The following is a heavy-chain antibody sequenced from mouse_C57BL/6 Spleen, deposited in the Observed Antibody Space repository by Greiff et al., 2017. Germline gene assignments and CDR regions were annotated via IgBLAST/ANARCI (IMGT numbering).Heavy chain of an antibody. CDR3: ARKLGGGAMDY. J-gene: IGHJ4*01. D-gene: IGHD4-1*01. CDR2: IWSGGST. CDR1: GFSLTSYG. Sequence: VKLMESGPGLVQPSQSLSITCTVSGFSLTSYGVHWVRQSPGKGLEWLGVIWSGGSTDYNAAFISRLSIRKDNSKSQVFFKMNSLQADDTARYYCARKLGGGAMDYWGQGTSVTVSS. V-gene: IGHV2-2*01.